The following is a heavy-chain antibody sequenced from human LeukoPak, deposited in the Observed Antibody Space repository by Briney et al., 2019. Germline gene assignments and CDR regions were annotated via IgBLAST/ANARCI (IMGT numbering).Heavy chain of an antibody. Sequence: GGSLRLSCAASGFTFSSYSMNWVRQAPGKVLEWVSSISSSSSYIYYADSVKGRFTISRDNAKNSLYLQMNSLRAEDTAAYYCARELAYNYNYYYYGLDVWGQGTTVTVSS. D-gene: IGHD5-24*01. J-gene: IGHJ6*02. CDR3: ARELAYNYNYYYYGLDV. CDR2: ISSSSSYI. V-gene: IGHV3-21*01. CDR1: GFTFSSYS.